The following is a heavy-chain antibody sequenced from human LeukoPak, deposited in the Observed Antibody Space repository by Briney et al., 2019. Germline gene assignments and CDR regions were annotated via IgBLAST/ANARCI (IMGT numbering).Heavy chain of an antibody. J-gene: IGHJ4*02. Sequence: ASVKVSCKASGYTFTSYGISWVRQAPGQGLEWMGWISAYNGNTNYAQKLQGRVTMTTDTSTSTAYMELRSLRSDDTAVYYCARGVKNYYDSSGSLDYWGQGTLVTVSS. V-gene: IGHV1-18*01. CDR3: ARGVKNYYDSSGSLDY. D-gene: IGHD3-22*01. CDR1: GYTFTSYG. CDR2: ISAYNGNT.